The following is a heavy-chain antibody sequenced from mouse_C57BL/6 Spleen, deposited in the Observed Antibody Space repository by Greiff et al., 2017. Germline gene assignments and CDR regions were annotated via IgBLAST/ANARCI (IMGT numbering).Heavy chain of an antibody. J-gene: IGHJ3*01. V-gene: IGHV14-2*01. D-gene: IGHD3-2*02. Sequence: VQLQQSGAELVKPGASVKLSCTASGFNIKDYYMHWVKQRTEQGLEWIGRIDPEDGETKYAPKFQGKAPITADTSSNPAYLQLSSLTSEDTAVYYCAGDSAGPAWFAYWGQGTLVTVSA. CDR2: IDPEDGET. CDR3: AGDSAGPAWFAY. CDR1: GFNIKDYY.